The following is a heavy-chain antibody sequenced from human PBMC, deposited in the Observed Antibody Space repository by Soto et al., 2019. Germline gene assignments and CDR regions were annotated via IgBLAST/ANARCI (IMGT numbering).Heavy chain of an antibody. CDR3: ASNPRGYWFDP. Sequence: ASVKVSCKASGYTFTSYAMHWVRQAPGQRLEWMGWINAGNGNTKYPQKFQGRVTITRDASASTAYMELSSLRSEDTAVYYCASNPRGYWFDPWGQGTLVTVSS. J-gene: IGHJ5*02. CDR2: INAGNGNT. CDR1: GYTFTSYA. V-gene: IGHV1-3*01.